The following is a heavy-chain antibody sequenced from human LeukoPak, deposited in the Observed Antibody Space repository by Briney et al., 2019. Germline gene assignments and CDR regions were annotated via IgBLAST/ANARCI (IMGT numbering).Heavy chain of an antibody. CDR3: AKKSAMGWFDP. J-gene: IGHJ5*02. D-gene: IGHD2-2*01. CDR2: INPSGGST. CDR1: GYTFTSYY. Sequence: ASVKVSCKASGYTFTSYYMHWVRQAPGQGLEWMGIINPSGGSTSYAQKFQGRVTMTRDTSTSTVYMELSSLRSEDTAVYYCAKKSAMGWFDPWGQGTLVTVSS. V-gene: IGHV1-46*01.